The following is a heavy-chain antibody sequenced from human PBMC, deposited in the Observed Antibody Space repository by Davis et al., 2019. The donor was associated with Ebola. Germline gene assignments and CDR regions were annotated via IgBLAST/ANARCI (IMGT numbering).Heavy chain of an antibody. CDR3: ARVGSGGDIDY. Sequence: GGSLRLSCAASGFTFSAYTIHWVRQAPGKGLECVSSISSSSSYIYYTDSVKGRFTISRDNSKNTLYLQMNSLRAEDTAVYYCARVGSGGDIDYWGQGTLVTVSS. CDR2: ISSSSSYI. CDR1: GFTFSAYT. D-gene: IGHD2-21*01. J-gene: IGHJ4*02. V-gene: IGHV3-21*01.